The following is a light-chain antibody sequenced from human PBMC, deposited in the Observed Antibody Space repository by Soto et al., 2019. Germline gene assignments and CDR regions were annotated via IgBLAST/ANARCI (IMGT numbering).Light chain of an antibody. Sequence: SYELTQAPSVSVAPGQTARITCGGNNIAIKSVHWYQQKPGQAPVLVVYDDGDRPSGIPGGFSGSNSGNTATLTIPRVEAGDEADYHCQVWDSSSDHRVVFGGGTKLTVL. CDR2: DDG. J-gene: IGLJ2*01. CDR3: QVWDSSSDHRVV. V-gene: IGLV3-21*02. CDR1: NIAIKS.